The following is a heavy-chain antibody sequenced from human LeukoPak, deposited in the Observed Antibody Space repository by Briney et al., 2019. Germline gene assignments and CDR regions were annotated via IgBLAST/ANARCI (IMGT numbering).Heavy chain of an antibody. J-gene: IGHJ5*02. CDR2: IIPIFGTA. Sequence: GASVKVSRKASGGTFSSYAISWVRQAPGQGLEWMGGIIPIFGTANYAQKFQGRVTITADESTSTAYMELSSLRSEDTAVYYCARGGIQLWLHWFDPWGQGTLVTVSS. CDR1: GGTFSSYA. CDR3: ARGGIQLWLHWFDP. D-gene: IGHD5-18*01. V-gene: IGHV1-69*13.